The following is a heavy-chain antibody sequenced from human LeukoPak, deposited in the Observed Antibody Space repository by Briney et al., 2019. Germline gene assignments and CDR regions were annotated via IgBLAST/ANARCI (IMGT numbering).Heavy chain of an antibody. CDR3: ARTSSGYLEYFEH. CDR2: ISSSSSYI. D-gene: IGHD3-22*01. J-gene: IGHJ1*01. V-gene: IGHV3-21*01. CDR1: GFTFRSYS. Sequence: GGSLRLSCAASGFTFRSYSMNWVRQAPGKGLEWASSISSSSSYIFYADSVKGRFSISRGNAKNSLFLQMNSLRAEDTAVYYCARTSSGYLEYFEHWGQGTLVTVSS.